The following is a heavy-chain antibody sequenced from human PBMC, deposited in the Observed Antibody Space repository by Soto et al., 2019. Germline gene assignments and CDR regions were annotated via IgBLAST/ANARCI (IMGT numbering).Heavy chain of an antibody. Sequence: PGGSVRLSCAASGFIFSSYGMHWVRQALGKGLEWVAVISYDGSNKYYADSVKGRFTISRDNSKNTLYLQMNSLRAEDTAVYYCSRVSEMAMYYYGMDVWGQGTTVTVSS. CDR1: GFIFSSYG. CDR3: SRVSEMAMYYYGMDV. V-gene: IGHV3-30*03. D-gene: IGHD2-21*01. CDR2: ISYDGSNK. J-gene: IGHJ6*02.